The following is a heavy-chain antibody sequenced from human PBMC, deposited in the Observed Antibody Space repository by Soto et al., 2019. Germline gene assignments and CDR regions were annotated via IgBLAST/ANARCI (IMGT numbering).Heavy chain of an antibody. Sequence: SVKISCKASGGTFSSYAISWVRQAPGQGLEWMGGIIPIFGTANYAQKFQGRVTITADESTSTAYMELSSLRSEDTAVYYCARWFGPPHAFDIWGQGTMVTVSS. CDR1: GGTFSSYA. CDR2: IIPIFGTA. V-gene: IGHV1-69*13. J-gene: IGHJ3*02. CDR3: ARWFGPPHAFDI. D-gene: IGHD3-10*01.